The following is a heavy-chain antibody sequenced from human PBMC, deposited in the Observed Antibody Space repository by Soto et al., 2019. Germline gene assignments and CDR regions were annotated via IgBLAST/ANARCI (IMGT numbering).Heavy chain of an antibody. CDR1: VVTFGIYA. CDR2: ISGRGTT. Sequence: VGSLRLSCASSVVTFGIYAMSCVRHSPGKWLEWVSGISGRGTTFYADSVKGRFTISRDDSKNTVHLEMNNLRAEDMAFYFCANFSGQAYGDYYFESWGEATLVNVS. V-gene: IGHV3-23*01. D-gene: IGHD2-21*02. CDR3: ANFSGQAYGDYYFES. J-gene: IGHJ5*01.